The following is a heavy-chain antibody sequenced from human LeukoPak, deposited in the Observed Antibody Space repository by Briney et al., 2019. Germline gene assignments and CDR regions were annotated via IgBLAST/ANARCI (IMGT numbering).Heavy chain of an antibody. CDR2: ISRSSSPI. J-gene: IGHJ4*02. CDR1: GFTFSSYG. CDR3: ARDIYGDSVIDY. V-gene: IGHV3-48*04. D-gene: IGHD4-17*01. Sequence: GRSLRLSCAASGFTFSSYGMHWVRQAPGKGLQWISYISRSSSPIYYADSVRGRFTISRDNAKNSLFLQMNSLRAEDTAVYYCARDIYGDSVIDYWGQGTLVTVSS.